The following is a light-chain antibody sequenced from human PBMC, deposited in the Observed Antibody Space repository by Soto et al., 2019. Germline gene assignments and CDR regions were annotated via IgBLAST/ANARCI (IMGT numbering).Light chain of an antibody. J-gene: IGLJ1*01. CDR3: NSYTSSSTYV. Sequence: QSVLTQPASVSGSPGQSITISCTGTGSDVGGYNYVSWYQQHPGKAPKLVIYDVSNRPSGVSNRFSGSKSGNTASLTISGLQAEDEADYYCNSYTSSSTYVFGTGTKVTVL. CDR2: DVS. CDR1: GSDVGGYNY. V-gene: IGLV2-14*01.